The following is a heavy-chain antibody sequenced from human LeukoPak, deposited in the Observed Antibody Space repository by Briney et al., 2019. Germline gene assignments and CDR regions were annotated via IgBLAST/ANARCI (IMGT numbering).Heavy chain of an antibody. CDR2: MYYSGSA. CDR3: ARSLKSNSRDAFDI. D-gene: IGHD2/OR15-2a*01. V-gene: IGHV4-59*01. J-gene: IGHJ3*02. CDR1: RDSISGYY. Sequence: SETLSLTRPVPRDSISGYYWCWIRQPLPPGLPPPGQMYYSGSAKYNPSLKSRATTSVDTSKNQFSLKLSSVTAADTAVYYCARSLKSNSRDAFDIWGQGTMVTVSS.